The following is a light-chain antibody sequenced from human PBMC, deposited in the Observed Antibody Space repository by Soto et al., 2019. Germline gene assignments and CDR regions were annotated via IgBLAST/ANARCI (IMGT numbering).Light chain of an antibody. J-gene: IGKJ1*01. V-gene: IGKV3-20*01. Sequence: EIVLTQSPGTLSLSPGERATLSCRASLRVSSSSLAWYQQKRGQAPRLLIHGASNRATGIPDRFSCSGSGTDFTLTISRLEPEDFAVYYCQQYGGSPRTFGQGTKVDIK. CDR1: LRVSSSS. CDR2: GAS. CDR3: QQYGGSPRT.